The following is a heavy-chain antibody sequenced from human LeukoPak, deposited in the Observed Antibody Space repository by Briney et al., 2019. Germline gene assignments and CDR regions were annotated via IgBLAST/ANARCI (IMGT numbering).Heavy chain of an antibody. CDR3: ATDLGSTTLDY. V-gene: IGHV3-33*08. Sequence: GGSLRLSCAASGFTVSSNYMSWVRQAPGKGLVWVAIIWYDGSTQNYADSVKGRFTISRDNPKNTLYLQMNTLRAEDSAVYYCATDLGSTTLDYWGQGTLVTVSS. D-gene: IGHD3-9*01. CDR1: GFTVSSNY. CDR2: IWYDGSTQ. J-gene: IGHJ4*02.